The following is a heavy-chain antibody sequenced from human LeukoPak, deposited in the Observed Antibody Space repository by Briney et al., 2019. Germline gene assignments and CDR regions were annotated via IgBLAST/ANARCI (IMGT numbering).Heavy chain of an antibody. D-gene: IGHD3-3*01. CDR3: AKDEVDFWSPYYYMDV. J-gene: IGHJ6*03. Sequence: PGGSLRLPCAASGFTFSIYGMHWVRQAPGKGLEWVAFIRYDGSNKYYADSVKGRFTISRDNSKNMLYLQMNSLRAEDTAVYYCAKDEVDFWSPYYYMDVWGKGTTVTVSS. V-gene: IGHV3-30*02. CDR2: IRYDGSNK. CDR1: GFTFSIYG.